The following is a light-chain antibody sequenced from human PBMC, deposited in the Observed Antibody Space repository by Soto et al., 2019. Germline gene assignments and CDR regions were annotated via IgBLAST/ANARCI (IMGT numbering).Light chain of an antibody. Sequence: EILMTQSPVTLSVSPGERATLSCRASQSVSSNLAWYQQKPGQAPSLLIYGAFTRATGIPARFSGTGSGTGFPLTLSRLQSEDFALYYCQQYNDWPLTFGQGTKVEI. CDR2: GAF. J-gene: IGKJ1*01. CDR3: QQYNDWPLT. CDR1: QSVSSN. V-gene: IGKV3-15*01.